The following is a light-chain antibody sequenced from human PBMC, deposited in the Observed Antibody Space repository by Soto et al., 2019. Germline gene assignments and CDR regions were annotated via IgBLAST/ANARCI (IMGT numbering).Light chain of an antibody. CDR3: QKYNIAPIT. V-gene: IGKV1-27*01. Sequence: DIQMTQSQSSLSASVGDRVTITCRASQGISNYLAWYQQKPGKVPKLLIYAASTVQSGVPSRFSGSGSGRDFTLTISSLQPEYVATYYCQKYNIAPITFGQGTRLQIK. CDR2: AAS. CDR1: QGISNY. J-gene: IGKJ5*01.